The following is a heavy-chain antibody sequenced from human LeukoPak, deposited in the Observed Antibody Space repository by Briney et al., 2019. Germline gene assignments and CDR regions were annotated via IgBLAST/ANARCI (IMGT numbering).Heavy chain of an antibody. Sequence: GASVTVSCKVSGYTLTELSIHWVRQAPGKGLEGMGGFDPEDGETIYAQRFQGRVTMTDDTSTDTAYMELSSLRSEDAAVYYCATVSYYYDSSGYQGYFQHWGQGTLVTVSS. CDR2: FDPEDGET. V-gene: IGHV1-24*01. CDR3: ATVSYYYDSSGYQGYFQH. CDR1: GYTLTELS. J-gene: IGHJ1*01. D-gene: IGHD3-22*01.